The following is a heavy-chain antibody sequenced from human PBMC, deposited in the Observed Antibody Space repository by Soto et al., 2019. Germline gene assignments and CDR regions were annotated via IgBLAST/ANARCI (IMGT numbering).Heavy chain of an antibody. CDR1: GFTFTSSA. D-gene: IGHD2-15*01. J-gene: IGHJ6*02. CDR2: IVVGSGNT. CDR3: AAELGYCSGASCYSRYYYYGMDV. V-gene: IGHV1-58*01. Sequence: SVKVSCKASGFTFTSSAVQWVRQARGQRLEWIGWIVVGSGNTNYAQKFQERVTITRDMSTSTAYMELSSLRSEDTAVYYCAAELGYCSGASCYSRYYYYGMDVWG.